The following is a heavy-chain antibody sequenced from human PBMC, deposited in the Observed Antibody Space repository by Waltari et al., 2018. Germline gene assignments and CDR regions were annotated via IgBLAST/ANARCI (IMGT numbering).Heavy chain of an antibody. CDR3: ARGWSRSSSKYYYYGMDV. Sequence: VQLVQSGAEVKKPGASVKVSCKASGYTFTGYYMHWVRPAPGQGLEWMGWINPNSGGTNYAQKFQGRVTMTRDTAISTAYMERSRLRSDDTAVYYCARGWSRSSSKYYYYGMDVWGQGTTVTVSS. CDR2: INPNSGGT. J-gene: IGHJ6*02. V-gene: IGHV1-2*02. CDR1: GYTFTGYY.